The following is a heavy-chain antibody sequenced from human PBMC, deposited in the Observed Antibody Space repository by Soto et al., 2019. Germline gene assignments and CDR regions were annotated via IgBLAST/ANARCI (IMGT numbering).Heavy chain of an antibody. CDR1: GFSFSTYG. D-gene: IGHD5-18*01. CDR3: GRGYNYADY. Sequence: HPGGSLRLSCAASGFSFSTYGMQWVRQAPGKGLEWVAEIWYDGSNDFYSDSVKGRFTISRDNAKNTLFLQMNSLRAEDTAMYYCGRGYNYADYWGQGXQVTVYS. J-gene: IGHJ4*02. CDR2: IWYDGSND. V-gene: IGHV3-33*01.